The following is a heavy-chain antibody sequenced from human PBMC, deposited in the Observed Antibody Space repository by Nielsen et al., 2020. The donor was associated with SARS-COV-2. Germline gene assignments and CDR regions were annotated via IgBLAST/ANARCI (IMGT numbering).Heavy chain of an antibody. J-gene: IGHJ5*02. Sequence: ASVKVSCKASGYTFTSYAMNWVRQAPGQGLEWMGWINPNSGGTNYAQKFQGWVTMTRDTSISTAYMELSRLRSDDTAVYYCARDGAAATPRNWFDPWGQGTLVTVSS. D-gene: IGHD2-15*01. V-gene: IGHV1-2*04. CDR3: ARDGAAATPRNWFDP. CDR2: INPNSGGT. CDR1: GYTFTSYA.